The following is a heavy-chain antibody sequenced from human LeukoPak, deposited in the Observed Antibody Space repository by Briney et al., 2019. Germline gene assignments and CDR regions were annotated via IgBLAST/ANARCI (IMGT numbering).Heavy chain of an antibody. Sequence: GGSLRLSCAASGFTFSDYYMSWIRQAPGKGLEWVSYISSSGSTIYYADSVKGRFTISRDNAKNSLYLQMNSLRAEDTAIYYCATHAQGGYDYSFDHWGQGTLVTVSS. J-gene: IGHJ4*02. CDR1: GFTFSDYY. V-gene: IGHV3-11*01. D-gene: IGHD5-12*01. CDR2: ISSSGSTI. CDR3: ATHAQGGYDYSFDH.